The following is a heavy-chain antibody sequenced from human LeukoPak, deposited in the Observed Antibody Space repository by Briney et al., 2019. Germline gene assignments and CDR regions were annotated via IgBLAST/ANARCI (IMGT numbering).Heavy chain of an antibody. D-gene: IGHD1-1*01. J-gene: IGHJ4*02. CDR3: ARGDVYNDY. V-gene: IGHV1-2*02. CDR2: INPNSGGT. CDR1: GYTFTGYY. Sequence: ASAKVSCKASGYTFTGYYMHWVRQAPGQGLEWMGWINPNSGGTNYAQKFQGRVAMAWDTSISTAYMDLLKLTSDDTAVYYCARGDVYNDYWGQGTLVTVSS.